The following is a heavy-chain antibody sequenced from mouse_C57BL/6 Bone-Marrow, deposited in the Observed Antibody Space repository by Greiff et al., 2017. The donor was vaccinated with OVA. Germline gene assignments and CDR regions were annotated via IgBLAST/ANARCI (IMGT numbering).Heavy chain of an antibody. CDR1: GFTFSDYG. CDR3: ARRDYGSTWFAY. CDR2: ISSGSSTI. Sequence: DVKLVESGGGLVKPGGSLKLSCAASGFTFSDYGMHWVRQAPEKGLEWVAYISSGSSTIYYADTVKGRFTISRDNAKNTLFLQMTSLRSEDTAMYYCARRDYGSTWFAYWGKGLWSLSLQ. J-gene: IGHJ3*01. D-gene: IGHD1-1*01. V-gene: IGHV5-17*01.